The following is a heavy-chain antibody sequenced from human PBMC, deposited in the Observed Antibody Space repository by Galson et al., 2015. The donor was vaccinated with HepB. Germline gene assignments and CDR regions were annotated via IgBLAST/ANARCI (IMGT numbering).Heavy chain of an antibody. CDR3: ATDIVVVPAAIPEYFQH. D-gene: IGHD2-2*01. V-gene: IGHV1-24*01. CDR1: GYTLTELS. CDR2: FDPEDGET. Sequence: SCKVSGYTLTELSMHWVRQAPGKGLEWMGGFDPEDGETIYAQKFQGRVTMTEDTSTDTAYMELSSLRSEDTAVYYCATDIVVVPAAIPEYFQHWGQGTLVTVSS. J-gene: IGHJ1*01.